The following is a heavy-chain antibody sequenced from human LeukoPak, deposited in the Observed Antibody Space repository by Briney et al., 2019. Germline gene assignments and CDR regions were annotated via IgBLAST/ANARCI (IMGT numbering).Heavy chain of an antibody. CDR1: GFTFSSYA. D-gene: IGHD6-6*01. CDR3: AKDSSTWYYMDV. CDR2: ISGSGGSA. J-gene: IGHJ6*03. Sequence: GGSLRLSCAASGFTFSSYAMSRVRQAPGKGLEWVSAISGSGGSAYYADSVKGRFTISRDNSKNTLYLQMNSLRAEDTAVYYCAKDSSTWYYMDVWGKGTTVTVSS. V-gene: IGHV3-23*01.